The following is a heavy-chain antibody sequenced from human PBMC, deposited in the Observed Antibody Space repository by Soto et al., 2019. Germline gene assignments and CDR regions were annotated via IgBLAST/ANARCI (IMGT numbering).Heavy chain of an antibody. CDR2: TYYRSKWYI. Sequence: PSQTLSLTCDISGDSVSSNSAAWNWIRQTPSRGLEWLGRTYYRSKWYINYAVSVKSRITVNPDTSKNQFSLQSNSVTPEDTAVYYCARGSWDDVTGHYYMDVWGKGTTVTVSS. J-gene: IGHJ6*03. CDR3: ARGSWDDVTGHYYMDV. CDR1: GDSVSSNSAA. V-gene: IGHV6-1*01. D-gene: IGHD1-1*01.